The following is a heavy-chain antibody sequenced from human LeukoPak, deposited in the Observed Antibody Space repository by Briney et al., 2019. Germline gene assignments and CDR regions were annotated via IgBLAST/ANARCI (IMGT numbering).Heavy chain of an antibody. V-gene: IGHV4-39*07. CDR1: GGSISSSSYY. CDR2: IYYSGST. J-gene: IGHJ5*02. Sequence: SETLSLTCTVSGGSISSSSYYWGWIRQPPGKGLEWIGSIYYSGSTYYNPSLKSRVTISVDTSKNQFSLKLSSVTAADTAVYYCARAGKVTAIPGRWFDPWGQGTLVTVSS. D-gene: IGHD2-21*02. CDR3: ARAGKVTAIPGRWFDP.